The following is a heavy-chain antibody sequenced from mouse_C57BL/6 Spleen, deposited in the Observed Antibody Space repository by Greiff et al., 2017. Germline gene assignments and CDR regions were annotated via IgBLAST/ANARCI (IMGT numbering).Heavy chain of an antibody. D-gene: IGHD2-3*01. J-gene: IGHJ3*01. V-gene: IGHV1-81*01. Sequence: VQLQESGAELARPGASVKLSCKASGYTFTSYGISWVKQRTGQGLEWIGEIYPRSGNTYYNEKFKGKATLTADKSSSTAYMELRSLTSEDSAVYFCARPYDGYYGFAYWGQGTLVTVSA. CDR3: ARPYDGYYGFAY. CDR2: IYPRSGNT. CDR1: GYTFTSYG.